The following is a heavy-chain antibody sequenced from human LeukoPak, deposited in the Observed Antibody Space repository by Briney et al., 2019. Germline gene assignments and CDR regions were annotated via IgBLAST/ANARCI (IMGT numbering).Heavy chain of an antibody. V-gene: IGHV1-3*01. CDR1: GHTSTTYA. Sequence: ASVKVSCKASGHTSTTYAIHWVRQAPGQGLEWMGWINAGNGNIKYSQKLQGRVTITGDTSASTAYMELRSLRSEDTAVYYCARSNWFDPWGQGTLVTVSS. J-gene: IGHJ5*02. CDR3: ARSNWFDP. CDR2: INAGNGNI.